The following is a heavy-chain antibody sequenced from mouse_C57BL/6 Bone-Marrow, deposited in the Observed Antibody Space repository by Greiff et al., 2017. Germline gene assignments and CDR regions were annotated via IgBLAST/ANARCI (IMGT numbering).Heavy chain of an antibody. CDR2: IDPSDSYT. V-gene: IGHV1-69*01. CDR3: ARERFYDYGGDFAF. D-gene: IGHD2-4*01. J-gene: IGHJ3*01. CDR1: GYTFTSYW. Sequence: QVQLQQPGAELVMPGASVKLSCKASGYTFTSYWMHWVKQRPGQGLEWIGEIDPSDSYTNYNQKFKGKATVTVDKSSSTAYMQLSSLTSEDSAVYDCARERFYDYGGDFAFGGRGTRVTVSA.